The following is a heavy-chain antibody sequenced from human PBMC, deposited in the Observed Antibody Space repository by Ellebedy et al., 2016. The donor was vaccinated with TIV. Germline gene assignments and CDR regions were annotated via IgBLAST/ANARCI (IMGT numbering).Heavy chain of an antibody. CDR2: INPSSGST. J-gene: IGHJ4*02. Sequence: ASVKVSCKASGYTFTKYYMHWVRQAPGQGLEWMGIINPSSGSTSYAQKFQGRVTMTRDTSTSTVYMELSSLRSEDTAVYYCTRNYGDYVDRLFDYWGQGTLVTVSS. D-gene: IGHD4-17*01. CDR3: TRNYGDYVDRLFDY. V-gene: IGHV1-46*01. CDR1: GYTFTKYY.